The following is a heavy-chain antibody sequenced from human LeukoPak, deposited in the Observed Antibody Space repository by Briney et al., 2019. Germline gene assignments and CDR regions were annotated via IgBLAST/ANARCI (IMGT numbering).Heavy chain of an antibody. D-gene: IGHD2-2*01. CDR2: INPNSGGT. Sequence: ASVKVSCKASGYTFSGYYMHWVRQAHGQGLEWMGWINPNSGGTNYAQKFQGRVTMTRDTSISTAYMELSRLSSDDTAVYYCARDSCSSTSCLSIDDYWGQGTLVTVSS. V-gene: IGHV1-2*02. J-gene: IGHJ4*02. CDR3: ARDSCSSTSCLSIDDY. CDR1: GYTFSGYY.